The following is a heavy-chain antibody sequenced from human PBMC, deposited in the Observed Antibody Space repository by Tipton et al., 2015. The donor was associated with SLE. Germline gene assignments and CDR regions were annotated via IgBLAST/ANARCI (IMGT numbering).Heavy chain of an antibody. V-gene: IGHV3-7*05. CDR2: IKHDGNAI. D-gene: IGHD4-17*01. CDR3: ARALSGDSGA. J-gene: IGHJ3*01. CDR1: GFTFSSYW. Sequence: SLRLSCAASGFTFSSYWMSWVRQAPGKGLEWVANIKHDGNAIYYVGSVKGRFTISRDNAKNSLYLQMNSLRDEDTAVYYCARALSGDSGAWGQRTMVTVSS.